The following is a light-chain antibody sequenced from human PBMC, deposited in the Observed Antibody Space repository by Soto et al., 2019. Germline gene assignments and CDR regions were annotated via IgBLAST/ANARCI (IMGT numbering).Light chain of an antibody. CDR1: SSNIGSNY. Sequence: QSVLTQPPSASGTPGQRVTVSCSGSSSNIGSNYVYWYQQLPGTAPKLLMYNNNQRPSGVPDRLSGSKSGTSASLAISGLRSEDEADYYCAAWDDSLSVVVFGGGTKVTVL. J-gene: IGLJ3*02. CDR3: AAWDDSLSVVV. V-gene: IGLV1-47*01. CDR2: NNN.